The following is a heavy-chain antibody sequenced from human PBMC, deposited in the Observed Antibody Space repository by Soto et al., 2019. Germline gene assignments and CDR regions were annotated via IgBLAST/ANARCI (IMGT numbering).Heavy chain of an antibody. CDR3: ARRYGYAFDI. J-gene: IGHJ3*02. V-gene: IGHV4-59*01. CDR2: IYYSGST. D-gene: IGHD4-17*01. Sequence: PSETLSLTCTVSGGSISSYYWSWIRQPPGKGLEWIGYIYYSGSTNYNPSLKSRVTISVDTSRNQFSLKLSSVTAADTAVYYCARRYGYAFDIWGQGTMVTVSS. CDR1: GGSISSYY.